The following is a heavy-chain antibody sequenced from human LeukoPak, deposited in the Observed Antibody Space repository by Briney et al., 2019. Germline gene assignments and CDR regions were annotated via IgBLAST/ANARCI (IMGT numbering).Heavy chain of an antibody. V-gene: IGHV3-9*01. J-gene: IGHJ4*02. D-gene: IGHD3-10*01. CDR1: GFTFDDYA. Sequence: PGGSLRLSCAASGFTFDDYAMHWVRQAPGKGLEWVSGISWNSGSIGYADSVKGRFTISRDNAKNSLYLQMNSLRAEDTAVYYCARDGQYGSGSYPYFDYWGQGTLVTVSS. CDR3: ARDGQYGSGSYPYFDY. CDR2: ISWNSGSI.